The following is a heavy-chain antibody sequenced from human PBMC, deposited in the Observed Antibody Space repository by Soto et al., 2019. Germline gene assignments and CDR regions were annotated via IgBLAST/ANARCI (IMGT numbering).Heavy chain of an antibody. CDR2: ILPVFGTT. Sequence: SVKVSCKASGDTSSNYGVSWVRQAPGQGLEWMGGILPVFGTTTYARNFQGRITITADKSTSTVYMELTSLRSDDTATYYCARDPDEVVGTDYHYYGMDVWDQGATVTV. J-gene: IGHJ6*02. CDR3: ARDPDEVVGTDYHYYGMDV. V-gene: IGHV1-69*06. CDR1: GDTSSNYG. D-gene: IGHD1-26*01.